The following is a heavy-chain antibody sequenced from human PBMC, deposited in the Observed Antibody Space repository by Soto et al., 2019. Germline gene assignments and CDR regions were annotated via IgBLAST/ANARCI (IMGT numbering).Heavy chain of an antibody. J-gene: IGHJ3*02. CDR2: IYSGGST. V-gene: IGHV3-66*01. Sequence: SLRLSCAASGFTVSSNYMSWVRQAPGKGLEWVSVIYSGGSTYYADSVKGRFTISRDNSKNTLYLQMNSLRAEDTAVYYCARGVPLGYCSSTSCYGGGYDAFDIWGQGTMVTVSS. D-gene: IGHD2-2*01. CDR3: ARGVPLGYCSSTSCYGGGYDAFDI. CDR1: GFTVSSNY.